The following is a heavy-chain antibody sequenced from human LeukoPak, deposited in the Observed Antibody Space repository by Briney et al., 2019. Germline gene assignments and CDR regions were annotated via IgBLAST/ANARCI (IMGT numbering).Heavy chain of an antibody. CDR1: GGSFSGYY. CDR2: INHSGNT. Sequence: SETLSLTCAVYGGSFSGYYWSWIRQPPGKGLEWIGEINHSGNTNYNPSLKSRVTISVDTSKNQFSLKLSSVTAADTAVYYCARDLDSSGYYFDHWGQGTLVTVSS. J-gene: IGHJ4*02. V-gene: IGHV4-34*01. D-gene: IGHD3-22*01. CDR3: ARDLDSSGYYFDH.